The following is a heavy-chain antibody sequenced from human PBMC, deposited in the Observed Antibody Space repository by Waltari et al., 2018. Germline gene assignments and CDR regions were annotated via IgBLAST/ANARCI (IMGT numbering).Heavy chain of an antibody. J-gene: IGHJ3*02. Sequence: QVQVMESGGGVVQPGRSLRLSCTTSGFIFRNNAMHWVRQTPGKGLGLVAMRSYDGNTEYYADSVKGRFTISRDNSRSTLYLQMNSLRVEDTAVYSCARVIAGRAFDIWGQGTLVTVS. V-gene: IGHV3-30-3*01. D-gene: IGHD6-6*01. CDR1: GFIFRNNA. CDR2: RSYDGNTE. CDR3: ARVIAGRAFDI.